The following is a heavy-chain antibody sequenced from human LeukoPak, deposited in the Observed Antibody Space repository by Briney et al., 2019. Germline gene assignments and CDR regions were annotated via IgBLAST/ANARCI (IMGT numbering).Heavy chain of an antibody. CDR3: ARYSNGWFDP. V-gene: IGHV1-69*04. Sequence: GASVKVSCKASGGTFSSYAISWVRQAPGQGLEWMGRIIPILGIANYAQKFQGRVTITADKSTSTAYMELSSLRSDDTAVYYCARYSNGWFDPWGQGTLVTVSS. D-gene: IGHD2-15*01. J-gene: IGHJ5*02. CDR2: IIPILGIA. CDR1: GGTFSSYA.